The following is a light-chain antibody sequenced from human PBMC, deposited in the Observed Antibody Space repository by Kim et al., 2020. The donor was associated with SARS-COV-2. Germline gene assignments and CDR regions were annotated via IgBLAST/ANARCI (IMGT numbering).Light chain of an antibody. V-gene: IGKV3-20*01. Sequence: EIVLTQSPGTLSLSPGERATLSCRASQSVTSSSLAWYQQKHGQAPRLLIYGASTRAAGIPARFSGSGSGTDFTLTVSRVEPEDFAVYYCHQYGRSPITFGQGIRLEIK. J-gene: IGKJ5*01. CDR3: HQYGRSPIT. CDR1: QSVTSSS. CDR2: GAS.